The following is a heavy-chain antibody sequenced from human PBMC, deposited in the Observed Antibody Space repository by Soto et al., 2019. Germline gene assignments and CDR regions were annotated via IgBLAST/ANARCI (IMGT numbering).Heavy chain of an antibody. J-gene: IGHJ4*02. V-gene: IGHV3-23*01. CDR2: ISGRDDST. D-gene: IGHD3-16*01. CDR1: GFTFSSYS. Sequence: EVQLSESGGGLVQPGGSLSLSCAASGFTFSSYSMGWVRQAPGKGLEWVSAISGRDDSTNYADSVRGRFTISRDNSKNTLYLQMSSLGAEDTGIYYWVNRALAYVGEFDHWGQGTVVSVSS. CDR3: VNRALAYVGEFDH.